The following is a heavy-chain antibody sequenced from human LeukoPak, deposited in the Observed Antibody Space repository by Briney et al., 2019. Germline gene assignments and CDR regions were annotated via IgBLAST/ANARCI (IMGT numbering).Heavy chain of an antibody. CDR2: IYYSGST. CDR3: ARPLTITFGGVIEYYFDY. J-gene: IGHJ4*02. V-gene: IGHV4-38-2*01. D-gene: IGHD3-16*02. Sequence: PSETLSLTCAVSGYSISSGYYWGWIRQPPGKGLEWIGSIYYSGSTYYNPSLKSRVTISVDTSKNQFSLKLSSVTAADTAVYYCARPLTITFGGVIEYYFDYWGQGTLVTVSS. CDR1: GYSISSGYY.